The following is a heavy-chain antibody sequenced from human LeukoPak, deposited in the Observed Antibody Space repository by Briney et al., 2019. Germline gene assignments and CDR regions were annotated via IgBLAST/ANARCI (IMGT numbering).Heavy chain of an antibody. CDR2: ISSSSSTI. J-gene: IGHJ3*02. D-gene: IGHD6-13*01. CDR3: ARDRPGIAAAGRGGVYDAFDI. CDR1: GFTFSSYS. V-gene: IGHV3-48*01. Sequence: PGGSLRLSCAASGFTFSSYSTNWVRQAPGKGLEWVSYISSSSSTIYYADSVKGRFTISRDNAKNSLYLQMNSLRAEDTAVYYCARDRPGIAAAGRGGVYDAFDIWGQGTMVTVSS.